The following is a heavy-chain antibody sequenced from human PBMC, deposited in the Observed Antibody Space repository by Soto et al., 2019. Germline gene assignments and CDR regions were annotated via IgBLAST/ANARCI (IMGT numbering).Heavy chain of an antibody. CDR1: GYTFSDYI. J-gene: IGHJ4*01. Sequence: VHLVQSGTEVKKAGASVKVSCKASGYTFSDYILQWVRQAPGQGLEWMGGINPNGGGTEFAQKFQDRITLTMDKSTTTVFMELIRLKSDDTAIYFCARARSRQSDGDNWGQGTLVSVSS. CDR2: INPNGGGT. CDR3: ARARSRQSDGDN. V-gene: IGHV1-2*02. D-gene: IGHD2-21*01.